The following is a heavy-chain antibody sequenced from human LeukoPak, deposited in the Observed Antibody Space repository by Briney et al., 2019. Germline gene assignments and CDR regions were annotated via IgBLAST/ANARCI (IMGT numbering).Heavy chain of an antibody. CDR2: ISYDGSNK. J-gene: IGHJ6*02. D-gene: IGHD5-18*01. V-gene: IGHV3-30*18. CDR1: GFTFSNYG. Sequence: TGGSLRLSCAASGFTFSNYGMHWVRQAPGKGPEWVAVISYDGSNKYYADSVKGRFTISRDNSKNTLYLQMNSLRAEDTAVYYCAKDWAGRGYSYGYGYYYGMDVWGQGTTVTVSS. CDR3: AKDWAGRGYSYGYGYYYGMDV.